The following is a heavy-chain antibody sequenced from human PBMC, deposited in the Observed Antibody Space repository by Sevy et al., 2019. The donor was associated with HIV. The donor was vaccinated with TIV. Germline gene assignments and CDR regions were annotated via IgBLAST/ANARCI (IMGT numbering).Heavy chain of an antibody. CDR3: VRQLGIGAFDI. J-gene: IGHJ3*02. D-gene: IGHD7-27*01. Sequence: GGSLRLSCAASGLSVSRSYLSWVRQAPGKGLEWVSVIYAGGSTYYADSVKGRFTVSRDKAKNTLYYQMNSLRAEDTAVYYCVRQLGIGAFDIWGQGTMVTVSS. V-gene: IGHV3-53*01. CDR1: GLSVSRSY. CDR2: IYAGGST.